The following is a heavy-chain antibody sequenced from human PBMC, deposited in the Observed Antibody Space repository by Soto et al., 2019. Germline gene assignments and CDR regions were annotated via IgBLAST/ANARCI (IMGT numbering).Heavy chain of an antibody. CDR3: ASPIVVLEVMDSDYYYYGMDV. Sequence: GGSLRLSCAASGFRFSTYAQNWVRQAPGKGLEWVSVISGSGDRTYYADSVKGRFTISRDNSKNTLYLQMNSLRAEDTAVYYCASPIVVLEVMDSDYYYYGMDVWGQGTAVTVSS. CDR2: ISGSGDRT. CDR1: GFRFSTYA. J-gene: IGHJ6*02. D-gene: IGHD2-2*01. V-gene: IGHV3-23*01.